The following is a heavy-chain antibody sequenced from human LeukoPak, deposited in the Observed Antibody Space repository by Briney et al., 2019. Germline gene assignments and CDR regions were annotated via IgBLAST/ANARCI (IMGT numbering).Heavy chain of an antibody. D-gene: IGHD5-12*01. Sequence: SETLSLTCTVSGGSISRGNYYWSWIRQPAGRGLEWIGRIYISGGTDYNPSLKSRLTISIDTSKNQFYLRLSSVTAADTAVYYCARVRRNSGNKYFDPWGQGTRVTVSS. V-gene: IGHV4-61*02. CDR3: ARVRRNSGNKYFDP. J-gene: IGHJ5*02. CDR2: IYISGGT. CDR1: GGSISRGNYY.